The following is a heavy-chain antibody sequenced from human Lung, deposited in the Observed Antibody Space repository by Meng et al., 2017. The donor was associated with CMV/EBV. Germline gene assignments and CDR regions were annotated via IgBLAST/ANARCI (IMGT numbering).Heavy chain of an antibody. D-gene: IGHD3-22*01. CDR2: IIPILGIA. CDR1: GDTFRSHA. J-gene: IGHJ4*02. V-gene: IGHV1-69*10. CDR3: ARALYYYGSSGYYPYFDY. Sequence: SVKVSCKASGDTFRSHAISWVRQAPGQGLEWMGGIIPILGIATYAQKFQGRVAIAADKSTTTAYMELSRLRSEDTAVYFCARALYYYGSSGYYPYFDYWGQGTLVTVSS.